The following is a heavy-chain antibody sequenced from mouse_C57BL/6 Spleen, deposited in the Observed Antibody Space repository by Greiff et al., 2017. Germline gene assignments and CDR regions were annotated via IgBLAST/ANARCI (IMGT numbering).Heavy chain of an antibody. Sequence: QVQLKQPGAELVKPGASVKLSCKASGYTFTSYWMQWVKQRPGQGLEWIGEIDPSDSYTNYNQKFKGKATLTVDTSSSTAYMQLSSLTSEDSAVYYCAKGYGSSPHYWGQGTSVTVSS. CDR1: GYTFTSYW. V-gene: IGHV1-50*01. CDR2: IDPSDSYT. J-gene: IGHJ4*01. CDR3: AKGYGSSPHY. D-gene: IGHD1-1*01.